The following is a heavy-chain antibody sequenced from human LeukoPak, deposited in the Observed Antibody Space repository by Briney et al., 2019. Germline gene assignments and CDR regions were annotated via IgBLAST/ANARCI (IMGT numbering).Heavy chain of an antibody. Sequence: GASVKVSCKASGGTFSSYAISWVRQAPGQGLERMGGIIPIFGTANYAQKFQGRVTITTDESTSTAYMELSSLRSEDTAVYYCARDPNDEDAFDIWGPGTMVTVSS. CDR2: IIPIFGTA. V-gene: IGHV1-69*05. J-gene: IGHJ3*02. CDR1: GGTFSSYA. CDR3: ARDPNDEDAFDI.